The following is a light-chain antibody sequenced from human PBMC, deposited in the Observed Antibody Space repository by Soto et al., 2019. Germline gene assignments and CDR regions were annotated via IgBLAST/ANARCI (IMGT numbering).Light chain of an antibody. J-gene: IGKJ1*01. CDR2: DAS. V-gene: IGKV3-15*01. CDR1: QSVSSN. CDR3: QQYDDWPER. Sequence: EKVMTQSPATLSVSPGERATLSCRASQSVSSNLAWYQQKPGQAPRLLIYDASTSATGIPARFSGSGSGTEFTLTISSLQSEDLAVYYCQQYDDWPERFGQGTKVDIK.